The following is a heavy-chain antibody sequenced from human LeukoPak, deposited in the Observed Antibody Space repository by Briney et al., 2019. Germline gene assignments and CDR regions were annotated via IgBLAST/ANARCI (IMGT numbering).Heavy chain of an antibody. J-gene: IGHJ4*02. Sequence: SQTLSLTCAISGDSVSSSSSAWNWVRQSPSRGLEWLGRTYYRSKWYNDYAESVRSRIAINPDTSKNQFSLHLNSVTPEDTAVYYCVRGGHFDYWGQGTLVTVSS. CDR3: VRGGHFDY. D-gene: IGHD3-16*01. CDR2: TYYRSKWYN. CDR1: GDSVSSSSSA. V-gene: IGHV6-1*01.